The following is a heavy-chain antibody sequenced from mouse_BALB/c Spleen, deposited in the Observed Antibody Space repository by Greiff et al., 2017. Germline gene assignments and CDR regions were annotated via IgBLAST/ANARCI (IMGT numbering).Heavy chain of an antibody. CDR2: IDPYYGGT. CDR1: GYSFTGYN. CDR3: ARRGVYDGYYDFAY. V-gene: IGHV1-39*01. Sequence: LVESGPELEKPGASVKISCKASGYSFTGYNMNWVKQSNGKSLEWIGNIDPYYGGTSYNQKFKGKATLTVDKSSSTAYMQLKSLTSEDSAVYYCARRGVYDGYYDFAYWGQGTLVTVSA. J-gene: IGHJ3*01. D-gene: IGHD2-3*01.